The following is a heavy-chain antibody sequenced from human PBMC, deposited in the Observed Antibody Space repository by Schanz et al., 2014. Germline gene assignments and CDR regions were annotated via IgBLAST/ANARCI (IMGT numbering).Heavy chain of an antibody. J-gene: IGHJ3*02. D-gene: IGHD3-10*01. Sequence: EVQLLESGGGLVQPGGSLRLSCLASGFPFSSYGMNWLRQAPGKGLEWVSVIGIDGTTTYYADSVKGRFTISRDNAKNTLYLQMNSLRPEDTAVYYCAKGRFGELSAFDIWGQGTRVTVSS. CDR3: AKGRFGELSAFDI. V-gene: IGHV3-23*01. CDR1: GFPFSSYG. CDR2: IGIDGTTT.